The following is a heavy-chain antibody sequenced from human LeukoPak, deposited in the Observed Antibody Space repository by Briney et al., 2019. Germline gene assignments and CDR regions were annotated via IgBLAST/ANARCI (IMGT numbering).Heavy chain of an antibody. CDR2: ISSGSSTI. CDR1: GFTFSTYS. J-gene: IGHJ4*02. Sequence: GGSLRLSCAASGFTFSTYSMNWVRQAPGKGLEWVSFISSGSSTIYYADSVKGRFTISRDNAKNSLYLQMNSLRDEDTAVYYCARDAYDTSAYYYFDYWGQGTLVTVSS. CDR3: ARDAYDTSAYYYFDY. D-gene: IGHD3-22*01. V-gene: IGHV3-48*02.